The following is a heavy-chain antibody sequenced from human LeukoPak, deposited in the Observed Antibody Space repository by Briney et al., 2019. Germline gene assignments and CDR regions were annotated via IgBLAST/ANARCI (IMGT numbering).Heavy chain of an antibody. J-gene: IGHJ3*02. D-gene: IGHD2-8*01. V-gene: IGHV3-7*05. CDR3: ARIGVYGDSFDI. CDR1: GFTFSRNW. CDR2: IKQDVSEK. Sequence: GGSLRLSCAASGFTFSRNWMSWLRQAPGKGLEWVANIKQDVSEKHYVDSVMGRFTISRDNAKNSLYLRMNSLRAEDTALYHCARIGVYGDSFDIWGQGTMVTVSS.